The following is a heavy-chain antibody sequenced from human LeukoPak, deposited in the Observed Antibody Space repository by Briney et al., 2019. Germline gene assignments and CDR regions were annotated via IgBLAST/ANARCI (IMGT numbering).Heavy chain of an antibody. V-gene: IGHV4-59*01. CDR1: GVSISRYY. CDR2: IYYSGST. J-gene: IGHJ2*01. CDR3: ARGYYDSSGYSDWYFDL. D-gene: IGHD3-22*01. Sequence: PSETLSLTCAVSGVSISRYYWSWIRQPPRKGREWIGYIYYSGSTNYNPSLKSRVTISVDTSKIQFSLKLSSVCAADTAVYYCARGYYDSSGYSDWYFDLWGRGTLVTVSS.